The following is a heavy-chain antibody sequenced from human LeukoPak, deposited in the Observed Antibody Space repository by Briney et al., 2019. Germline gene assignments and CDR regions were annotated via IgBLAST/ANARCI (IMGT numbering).Heavy chain of an antibody. D-gene: IGHD3-9*01. J-gene: IGHJ4*02. CDR2: ISGSGGTT. Sequence: GGSLRLSCAASGLTFNSYAMSWVRQAPGKGLEWVSGISGSGGTTYYADSVKGRFTISRDNSKNTLYLQMNNLRAEDTAIYYCAKAANYDILTGYYLDYWGQGTLVTVSS. CDR1: GLTFNSYA. CDR3: AKAANYDILTGYYLDY. V-gene: IGHV3-23*01.